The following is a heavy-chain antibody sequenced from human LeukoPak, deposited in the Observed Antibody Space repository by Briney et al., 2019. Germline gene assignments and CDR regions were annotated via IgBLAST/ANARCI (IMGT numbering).Heavy chain of an antibody. D-gene: IGHD1-7*01. J-gene: IGHJ4*02. CDR1: GFTFSNYA. V-gene: IGHV3-21*01. CDR2: ISGSASSTI. CDR3: ARGSWNYGDFDY. Sequence: SGGSLRLSCAASGFTFSNYAMSWVRQAPGKGLEWVSAISGSASSTIYYADSVKGRFTISRDNAKNSLYLQMNSLRAEDTAVYYCARGSWNYGDFDYWGQGTLVTVSS.